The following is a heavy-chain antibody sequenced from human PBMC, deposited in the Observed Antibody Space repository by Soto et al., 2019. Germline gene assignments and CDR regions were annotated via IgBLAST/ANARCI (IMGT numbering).Heavy chain of an antibody. J-gene: IGHJ4*02. CDR3: ARDRRVGTTGQFDY. D-gene: IGHD1-26*01. Sequence: GGSLRLSCAASGFAFGSYGMHWVRQAPGKGLEWVAVIWYDGSSKYYAESGKGRFTMSRDSFNNTVNLLMNSLRAEDTAVYYCARDRRVGTTGQFDYWGQGTLVTVSS. CDR1: GFAFGSYG. V-gene: IGHV3-33*01. CDR2: IWYDGSSK.